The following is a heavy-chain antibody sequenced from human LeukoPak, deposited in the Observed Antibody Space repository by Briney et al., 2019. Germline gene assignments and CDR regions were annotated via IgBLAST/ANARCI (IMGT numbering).Heavy chain of an antibody. D-gene: IGHD3-10*01. CDR2: IYYSGST. Sequence: SETLSLTCTVSGGSISSGGYYWSWIRQPPGKGLEWIGSIYYSGSTYYNPSLKSRVTISVDTSKNQFSLKLSSVTAADTAVYYCARSITMVRGVINGMDVWGQGTTVTVSS. J-gene: IGHJ6*02. V-gene: IGHV4-39*01. CDR1: GGSISSGGYY. CDR3: ARSITMVRGVINGMDV.